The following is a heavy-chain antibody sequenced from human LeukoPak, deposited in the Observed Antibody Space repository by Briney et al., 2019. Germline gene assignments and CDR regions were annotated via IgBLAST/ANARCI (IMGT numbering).Heavy chain of an antibody. CDR3: ASDNVWPSQSYYYYGMDV. J-gene: IGHJ6*02. CDR1: GYTFTSYG. Sequence: ASVKVSCKASGYTFTSYGISWVRQAPGQGLEWMGWISAYNGNTNYAQKLQGRVTMTTDTSTSTAYMELRSLRSDDTAVYYCASDNVWPSQSYYYYGMDVWGQGTTVTVSS. D-gene: IGHD2-21*01. CDR2: ISAYNGNT. V-gene: IGHV1-18*01.